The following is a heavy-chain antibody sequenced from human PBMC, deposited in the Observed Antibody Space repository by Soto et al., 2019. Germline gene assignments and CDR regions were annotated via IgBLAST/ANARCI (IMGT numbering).Heavy chain of an antibody. V-gene: IGHV3-33*01. Sequence: QVQLVESGGGVVQPGRSLRLSCAASGFTFSSYGMHWVRQAPGKGLEWVAVIWYDGSNKYYADSVKGRFTISRDNSKNTLYLQMNSRRAEDTAVYYCARDPKPDYYDSSGLTYYFDYWGQGTLVTVSS. D-gene: IGHD3-22*01. CDR2: IWYDGSNK. J-gene: IGHJ4*02. CDR1: GFTFSSYG. CDR3: ARDPKPDYYDSSGLTYYFDY.